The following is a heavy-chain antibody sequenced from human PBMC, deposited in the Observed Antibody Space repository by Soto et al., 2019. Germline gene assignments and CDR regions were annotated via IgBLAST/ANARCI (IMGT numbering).Heavy chain of an antibody. J-gene: IGHJ4*02. CDR3: ARGAYDSSGYYFPHLGGYFDY. CDR1: GGSISSYY. Sequence: SETLSLTCTVSGGSISSYYWSWIRQPPGKGLEWIGYIYYSGSTNYNPSLKSRATISVDTSKNQFSLKLSSVTAADTAVYYCARGAYDSSGYYFPHLGGYFDYWGQGTLVTVSS. D-gene: IGHD3-22*01. CDR2: IYYSGST. V-gene: IGHV4-59*01.